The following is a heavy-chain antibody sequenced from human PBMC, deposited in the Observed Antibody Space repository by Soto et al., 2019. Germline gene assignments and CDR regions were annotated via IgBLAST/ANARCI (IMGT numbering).Heavy chain of an antibody. Sequence: ASVKVSCKVSGYTFTSYYMHWLRQAPGQGLEWMGIINPSGGSTSYAQKFQGRVTMTRDTSTSTVYMELSSLRSEDTAVYYCARGGFVVVPAATKHYYYGMDVWGQGTTVTVSS. CDR3: ARGGFVVVPAATKHYYYGMDV. CDR2: INPSGGST. CDR1: GYTFTSYY. J-gene: IGHJ6*02. D-gene: IGHD2-2*01. V-gene: IGHV1-46*01.